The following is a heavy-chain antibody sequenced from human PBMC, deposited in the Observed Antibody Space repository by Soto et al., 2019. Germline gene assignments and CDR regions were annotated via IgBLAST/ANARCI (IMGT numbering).Heavy chain of an antibody. Sequence: QGQLVESGGGVVQPGRSLRLSCVASGFAFKTYGMHWVRQAPGKGLEGVAVIGFDGTNIHYSDSVRGRFSISRDNSENTVSLQMNSLRVEDTALYYCVRTACVINNCSYRGVRWGQGTLVTV. CDR1: GFAFKTYG. D-gene: IGHD1-20*01. J-gene: IGHJ4*02. CDR3: VRTACVINNCSYRGVR. CDR2: IGFDGTNI. V-gene: IGHV3-33*01.